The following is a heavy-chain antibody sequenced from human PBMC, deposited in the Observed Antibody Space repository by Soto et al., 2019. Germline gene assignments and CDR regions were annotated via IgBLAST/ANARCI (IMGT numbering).Heavy chain of an antibody. D-gene: IGHD2-2*01. Sequence: GGSLRLSCTASGFTFGDYAMSWFRQAPGKGLEWVGFIRSKAYGGTTEYAASVKGRFTISRDDSKSIAYLQMNSLKTEDTAVYYCTRFCSSTSCYPLVYYYYYMDVWGKGTTVTVSS. CDR1: GFTFGDYA. V-gene: IGHV3-49*03. CDR3: TRFCSSTSCYPLVYYYYYMDV. CDR2: IRSKAYGGTT. J-gene: IGHJ6*03.